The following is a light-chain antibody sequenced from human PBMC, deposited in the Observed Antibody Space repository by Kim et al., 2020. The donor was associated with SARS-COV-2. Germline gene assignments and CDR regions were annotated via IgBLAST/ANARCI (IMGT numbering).Light chain of an antibody. V-gene: IGKV3-15*01. CDR3: QQYNNWPPWT. CDR1: QSVSSN. Sequence: PGERAPLSCRASQSVSSNLAWYQQNPGQAPRLLIYGASTRATGIPARFSGSGSGTEFTLTISSLQSEDFAVYYCQQYNNWPPWTFGQGTKVEIK. CDR2: GAS. J-gene: IGKJ1*01.